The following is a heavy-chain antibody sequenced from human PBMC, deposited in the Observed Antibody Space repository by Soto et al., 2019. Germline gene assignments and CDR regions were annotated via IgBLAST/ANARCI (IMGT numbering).Heavy chain of an antibody. D-gene: IGHD7-27*01. CDR1: GGSFSGYY. Sequence: PSETLSLTCAVYGGSFSGYYWSWIRQPPGKGLEWIGEINHSGSTNYNPSLKSRVTISVDTSKNQFSLKLSPVTAADTAVYYCARGWGRIFDYWGQGTLVTVSS. CDR2: INHSGST. V-gene: IGHV4-34*01. J-gene: IGHJ4*02. CDR3: ARGWGRIFDY.